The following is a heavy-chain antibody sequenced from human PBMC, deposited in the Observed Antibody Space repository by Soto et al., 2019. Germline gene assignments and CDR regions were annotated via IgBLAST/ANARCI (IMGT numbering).Heavy chain of an antibody. Sequence: EVQLVESGGGLVQPGRSLRLSCAASGFTFSSYAMTWVRQAPGKGLEWVSAISGSGGSTYYADSVKGQFTISRDNSKNTLYLQMNSLRAEDTAVYYCAKGLYSGSYFDYWGQGTLVTVSS. CDR2: ISGSGGST. D-gene: IGHD1-26*01. J-gene: IGHJ4*02. CDR3: AKGLYSGSYFDY. V-gene: IGHV3-23*04. CDR1: GFTFSSYA.